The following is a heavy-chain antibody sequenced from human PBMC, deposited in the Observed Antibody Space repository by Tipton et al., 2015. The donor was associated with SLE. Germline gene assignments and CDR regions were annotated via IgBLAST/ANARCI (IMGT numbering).Heavy chain of an antibody. CDR2: IYYSGST. Sequence: TLSLTCAVYGGSFSSSSYYWGWIRQPPGKGLEWIGSIYYSGSTNYNPSLKSRVTISVDTSKNQFSLKLSSVTAADTAVYYCARDPGYGRAFDIWGQGTMVTVSS. V-gene: IGHV4-39*07. CDR1: GGSFSSSSYY. D-gene: IGHD5-18*01. J-gene: IGHJ3*02. CDR3: ARDPGYGRAFDI.